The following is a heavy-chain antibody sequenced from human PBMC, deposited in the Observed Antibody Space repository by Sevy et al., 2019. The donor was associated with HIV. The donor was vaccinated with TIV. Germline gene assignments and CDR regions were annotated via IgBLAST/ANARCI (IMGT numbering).Heavy chain of an antibody. CDR1: GFSLRTYD. Sequence: GGSLRLSCTASGFSLRTYDMHWVRQAPGKGLEWVAVIWYDGGYKYNADSVRGRFTISRDNSKNTVYLQMDSLRAEDTALYYCARDFNYERIFDYWGQGPLVTVSS. CDR2: IWYDGGYK. J-gene: IGHJ4*02. CDR3: ARDFNYERIFDY. D-gene: IGHD3-22*01. V-gene: IGHV3-33*01.